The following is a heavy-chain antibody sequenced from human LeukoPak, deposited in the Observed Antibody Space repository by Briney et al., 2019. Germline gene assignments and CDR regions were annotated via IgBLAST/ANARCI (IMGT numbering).Heavy chain of an antibody. CDR3: ARGWNSSGWYYFDY. CDR2: INHSGST. D-gene: IGHD6-19*01. CDR1: GGSTSGYY. Sequence: SETLSLTCTVSGGSTSGYYWSWIRQPPGKGLEWIGEINHSGSTNYNPSLKSRVTISVDTSKNQFSLKLSSVTAADTAVYYCARGWNSSGWYYFDYWGQGTLVTVSS. V-gene: IGHV4-34*01. J-gene: IGHJ4*02.